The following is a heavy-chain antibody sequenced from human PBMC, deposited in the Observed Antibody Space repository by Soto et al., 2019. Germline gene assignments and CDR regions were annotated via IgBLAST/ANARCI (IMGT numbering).Heavy chain of an antibody. CDR1: GFSLSTSGVG. J-gene: IGHJ6*02. CDR3: AYLPCSGGSCYWFSFSGMDV. V-gene: IGHV2-5*02. CDR2: IYWDDDK. Sequence: QITLKESGPTLVKPTQTLTLTCTFSGFSLSTSGVGVAWIRQPPGKALEWLALIYWDDDKRYRPSLESRLTITKDTSKNQVVLTMTHMASVDTATYYCAYLPCSGGSCYWFSFSGMDVWGQGTKVTVSS. D-gene: IGHD2-15*01.